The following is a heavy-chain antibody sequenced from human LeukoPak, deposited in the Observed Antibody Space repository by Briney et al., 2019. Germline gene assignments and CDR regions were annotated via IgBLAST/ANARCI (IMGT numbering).Heavy chain of an antibody. D-gene: IGHD1-20*01. CDR3: ARHGGRYNWCSSD. J-gene: IGHJ4*02. CDR2: ISYGGTT. CDR1: GVYLRSSRHY. Sequence: SEALPLTCTGSGVYLRSSRHYWGWIRQPPGEGLEWIGSISYGGTTHYNASLKSRLTISVDTSKNHFSLRLRSVPAADTAVYFCARHGGRYNWCSSDWGQGTLVTVSS. V-gene: IGHV4-39*01.